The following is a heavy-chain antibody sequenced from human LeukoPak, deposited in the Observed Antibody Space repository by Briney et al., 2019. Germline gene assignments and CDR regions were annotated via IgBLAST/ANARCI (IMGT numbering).Heavy chain of an antibody. Sequence: GGSLGLSCAASGFTFSGSAMHWVRQASGKGLEWVGRIRSKANSYATAYAASVKGRFTISRDDSKNTAYLQMNSLKTEDTAVYYCTSKIAALDVWGKGTTVTVSS. V-gene: IGHV3-73*01. J-gene: IGHJ6*04. CDR3: TSKIAALDV. CDR1: GFTFSGSA. D-gene: IGHD6-13*01. CDR2: IRSKANSYAT.